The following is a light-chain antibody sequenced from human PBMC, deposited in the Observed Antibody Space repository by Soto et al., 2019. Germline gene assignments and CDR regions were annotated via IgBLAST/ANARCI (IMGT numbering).Light chain of an antibody. J-gene: IGKJ1*01. CDR2: AAS. CDR3: QQLVT. V-gene: IGKV1-9*01. Sequence: DIQLTQSPSFLSASVGDRVTITCRASQGISSYLAWYQQKPGKAPKLLIYAASTLQSGVPSRFSGSGSGTEFTLTLSSLQPLDFASYYCQQLVTFGQGTKVEI. CDR1: QGISSY.